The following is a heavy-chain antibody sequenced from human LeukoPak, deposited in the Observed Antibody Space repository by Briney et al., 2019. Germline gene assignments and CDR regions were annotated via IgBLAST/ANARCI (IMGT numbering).Heavy chain of an antibody. V-gene: IGHV3-30*02. CDR1: GFTFSNYG. CDR3: ARDEGKY. CDR2: IRYDGSNK. Sequence: GGSLRLSCVTSGFTFSNYGMHWVRQAPGKGLEWVAFIRYDGSNKNYVDSVKGRFTISRDNSKNTLYLQMNSLRAEDTAVYYCARDEGKYWGQGTLVTVPS. J-gene: IGHJ4*02.